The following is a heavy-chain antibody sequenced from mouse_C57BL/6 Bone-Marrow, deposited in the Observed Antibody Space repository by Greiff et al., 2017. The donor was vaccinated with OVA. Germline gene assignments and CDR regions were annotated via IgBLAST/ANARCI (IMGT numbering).Heavy chain of an antibody. CDR1: GYSITSGYY. V-gene: IGHV3-6*01. Sequence: EVKLMESGPGLVKPSQSLSLTCSVTGYSITSGYYWNWIRQFPGNKLEWMGYISYDGSNNYNPSLKNRISITRDTSKNQFFLKLNSVTTEDTATYYCARVYYYGSSYYWYCDVWGAGTTVTVSS. J-gene: IGHJ1*01. CDR3: ARVYYYGSSYYWYCDV. D-gene: IGHD1-1*01. CDR2: ISYDGSN.